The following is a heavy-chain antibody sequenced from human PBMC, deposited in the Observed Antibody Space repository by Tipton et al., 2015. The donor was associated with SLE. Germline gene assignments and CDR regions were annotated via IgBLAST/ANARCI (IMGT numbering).Heavy chain of an antibody. CDR1: GGTFSDYV. CDR3: AVVCSGGSCRRDRRLGGFDP. D-gene: IGHD2-15*01. CDR2: INSIFGTT. Sequence: QVQLVQSGAEVKKPGSSVKVACKAFGGTFSDYVINWVRQAPGQGLEWMGGINSIFGTTEYAQKFQGRVTITADDSSTTVHMELSRLRTEDTAVYYCAVVCSGGSCRRDRRLGGFDPWGQGTLVTVSS. V-gene: IGHV1-69*01. J-gene: IGHJ5*02.